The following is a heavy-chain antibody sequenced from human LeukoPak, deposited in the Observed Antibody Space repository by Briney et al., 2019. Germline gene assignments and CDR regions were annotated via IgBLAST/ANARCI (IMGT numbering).Heavy chain of an antibody. CDR2: IYYSGST. D-gene: IGHD3-22*01. CDR3: ARAHYSSGHYSN. J-gene: IGHJ4*02. Sequence: SETLSLTCTVSGGSISSYYWSWIRQPPGTGLELIGYIYYSGSTNHNPSLKSRATISVDTSKNQFSLKLSSVTAADTAVYYCARAHYSSGHYSNWGQGTLVTVSS. V-gene: IGHV4-59*01. CDR1: GGSISSYY.